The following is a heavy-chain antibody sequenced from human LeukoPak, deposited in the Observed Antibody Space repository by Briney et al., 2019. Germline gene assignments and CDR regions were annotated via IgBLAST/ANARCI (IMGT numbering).Heavy chain of an antibody. CDR1: GYTFSSSG. CDR3: APSGTYFDY. V-gene: IGHV1-18*01. Sequence: ASVKVSCKASGYTFSSSGIYWVRQVPGQGLEWMGWSSTYSANTHYAPNLQGRLTLTTDTSTSTAYMELSRLTSDDTAVYYCAPSGTYFDYWGQGTLVTVSS. CDR2: SSTYSANT. J-gene: IGHJ4*02. D-gene: IGHD1-26*01.